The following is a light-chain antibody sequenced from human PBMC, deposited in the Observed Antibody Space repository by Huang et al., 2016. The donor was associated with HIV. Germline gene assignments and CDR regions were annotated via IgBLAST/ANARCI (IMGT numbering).Light chain of an antibody. CDR2: LAT. J-gene: IGKJ1*01. V-gene: IGKV4-1*01. CDR3: LQYYSVPQT. CDR1: QTVLYSLDKTNY. Sequence: DIAMTQSPDSLDVSPGERATSNCKSSQTVLYSLDKTNYLAWYQQKPGRPPKLLIYLATRREAGVPDRFSGSGSGTDFSLTINNLQAEDVSVYFCLQYYSVPQTFGHGTKVEIK.